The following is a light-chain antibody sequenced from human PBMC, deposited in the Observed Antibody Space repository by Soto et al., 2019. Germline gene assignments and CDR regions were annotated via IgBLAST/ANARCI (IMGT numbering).Light chain of an antibody. J-gene: IGKJ1*01. CDR3: QQYNSYWT. CDR1: QSISSW. V-gene: IGKV1-5*01. CDR2: DAS. Sequence: DTQMTQSPSTLSASVGDRVTITCRASQSISSWLAWYQQKPGKAPKLLIYDASSLESGVPSRFSGRGSGTEFTLTISGLQPGDSATYYCQQYNSYWTFGQGTKVGI.